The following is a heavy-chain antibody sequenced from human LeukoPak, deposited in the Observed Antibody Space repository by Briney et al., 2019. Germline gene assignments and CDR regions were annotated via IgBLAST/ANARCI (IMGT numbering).Heavy chain of an antibody. CDR2: IYYSGST. J-gene: IGHJ4*02. D-gene: IGHD6-13*01. Sequence: SETLSLTCTVSDGSINSYYWSWLRKPPGKGLERIGYIYYSGSTNYNPSLKSRVTISVDTSKNQFSLKLSSVTAADTAVYYCARVYSSSWVDYWGQGTLVTVSS. CDR1: DGSINSYY. CDR3: ARVYSSSWVDY. V-gene: IGHV4-59*01.